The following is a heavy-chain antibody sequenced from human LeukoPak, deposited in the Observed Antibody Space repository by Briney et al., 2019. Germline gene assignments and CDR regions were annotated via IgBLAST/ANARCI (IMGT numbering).Heavy chain of an antibody. D-gene: IGHD6-6*01. J-gene: IGHJ6*03. CDR1: GYTFTGYY. CDR3: ARDVYSIADYYYYYMDV. Sequence: ASVKVSCKASGYTFTGYYMNWVRQAPGQGLEWMGWINPNSGGTNYAQKFQGRVTMTRDTSISTAYMELSRLRSDDTAVYYCARDVYSIADYYYYYMDVWGKGTTVTVSS. CDR2: INPNSGGT. V-gene: IGHV1-2*02.